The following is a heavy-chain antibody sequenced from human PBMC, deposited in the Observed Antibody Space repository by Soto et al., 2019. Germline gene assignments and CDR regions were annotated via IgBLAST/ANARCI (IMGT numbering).Heavy chain of an antibody. CDR2: MQPSTGRT. CDR1: GYSFTSLD. D-gene: IGHD1-26*01. Sequence: ASVKVSCKASGYSFTSLDINWVRQTAGQGLEWMGWMQPSTGRTGYAQKFQGRVTMTRDTSINTAYMELTTLTADDTAFYYCARGVSAGVDYWGQGTLVHVSS. CDR3: ARGVSAGVDY. J-gene: IGHJ4*02. V-gene: IGHV1-8*01.